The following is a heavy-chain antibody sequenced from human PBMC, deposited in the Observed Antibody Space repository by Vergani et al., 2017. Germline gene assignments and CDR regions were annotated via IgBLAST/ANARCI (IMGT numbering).Heavy chain of an antibody. CDR2: IYYSGST. V-gene: IGHV4-31*03. Sequence: QVQLQESGPGLVKPSQTLSLTCTVSGGSISSGGYYWSWIRQHPGKGLEWIGYIYYSGSTYYNPSLKSRVTISVDTSENQFSLKLSSVTAADTAVYYCARTEPVVGLYYGMDVWGQGTTVTVSS. D-gene: IGHD3-22*01. CDR3: ARTEPVVGLYYGMDV. J-gene: IGHJ6*02. CDR1: GGSISSGGYY.